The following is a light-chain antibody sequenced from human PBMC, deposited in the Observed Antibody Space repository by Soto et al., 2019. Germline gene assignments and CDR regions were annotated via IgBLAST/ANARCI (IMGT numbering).Light chain of an antibody. J-gene: IGKJ4*01. V-gene: IGKV1-5*03. CDR2: KAS. CDR3: QHYNSYMGLT. Sequence: DIQMTQSPSTLSGSVGDRVTITCRASQTISSWLAWYQQKPGKAPKLLIYKASTLKSGVPSRFSGSGSGTEFTLTISSLQPDDFATYYCQHYNSYMGLTFGGGTKVDIK. CDR1: QTISSW.